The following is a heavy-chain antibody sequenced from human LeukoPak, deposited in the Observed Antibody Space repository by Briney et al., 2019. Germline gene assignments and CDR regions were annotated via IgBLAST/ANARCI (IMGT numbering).Heavy chain of an antibody. D-gene: IGHD3-10*01. CDR1: GGSISSSSYY. CDR3: AREDMVRGAIDY. V-gene: IGHV4-39*07. J-gene: IGHJ4*02. CDR2: IYYSGST. Sequence: SETLSLTCTVSGGSISSSSYYWCWIRQPPGKCLEGIGSIYYSGSTYYNPSLKSRVTISVDTSKNQFSLKLSSVTAADTAVYYCAREDMVRGAIDYWGQGTLVTVSS.